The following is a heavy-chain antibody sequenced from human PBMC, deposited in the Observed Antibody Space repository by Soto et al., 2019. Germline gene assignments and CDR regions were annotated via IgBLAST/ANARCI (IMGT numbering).Heavy chain of an antibody. V-gene: IGHV4-61*01. CDR3: ARGGVYDFWSGYYWVHYAFDI. J-gene: IGHJ3*02. D-gene: IGHD3-3*01. CDR2: IYYSGST. CDR1: GGSVSSGSYY. Sequence: SETLSLTCTVSGGSVSSGSYYWRWIRQPPGKGLEWIGYIYYSGSTNYNPSLKSRVTISVDTSKNQFSLKLSSVTAADTAVYYCARGGVYDFWSGYYWVHYAFDIWGQGTMVT.